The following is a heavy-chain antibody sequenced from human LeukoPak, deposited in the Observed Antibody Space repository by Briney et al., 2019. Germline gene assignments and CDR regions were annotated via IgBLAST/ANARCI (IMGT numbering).Heavy chain of an antibody. J-gene: IGHJ4*02. D-gene: IGHD1-26*01. CDR2: FYNDGST. CDR1: GLIVSNNY. V-gene: IGHV3-66*02. Sequence: GGSLRLSCAASGLIVSNNYMSWVRQALGKGLEWGSVFYNDGSTYYADSAKGRFTISRDISKNTMYLQMNNLRAEDTAVYYCARGPHSGSFYGFDYWGQGTLVTVSS. CDR3: ARGPHSGSFYGFDY.